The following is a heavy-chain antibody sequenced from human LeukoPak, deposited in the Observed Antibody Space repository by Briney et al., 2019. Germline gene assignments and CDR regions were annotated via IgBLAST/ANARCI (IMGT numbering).Heavy chain of an antibody. Sequence: ASVKVSCKSSGYTFNGYYMHWVRQAPGQGLEWMGWINPNSGGTNYAQKFQGRVTMTRDTSISTAYMELSRLRSDDTAVYYCARGSMVVAVNLDYWGQGTLVTVSS. V-gene: IGHV1-2*02. CDR3: ARGSMVVAVNLDY. D-gene: IGHD2-15*01. J-gene: IGHJ4*02. CDR1: GYTFNGYY. CDR2: INPNSGGT.